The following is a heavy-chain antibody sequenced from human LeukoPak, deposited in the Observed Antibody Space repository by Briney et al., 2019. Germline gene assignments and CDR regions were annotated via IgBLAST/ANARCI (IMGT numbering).Heavy chain of an antibody. CDR1: GYTLTDYN. J-gene: IGHJ4*02. Sequence: ASVNVSCKASGYTLTDYNINWVRQATGQGLEWMGRMHPKSGNTNYAQKFQGRVTMTRNTSISTAYMELSSLKSDDTAVYYCARVAGTVTGTDRDDWGQGTLVTVSS. V-gene: IGHV1-8*01. D-gene: IGHD6-19*01. CDR2: MHPKSGNT. CDR3: ARVAGTVTGTDRDD.